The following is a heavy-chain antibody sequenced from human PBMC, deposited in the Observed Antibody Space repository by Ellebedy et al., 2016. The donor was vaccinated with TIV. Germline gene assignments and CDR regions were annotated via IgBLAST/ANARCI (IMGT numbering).Heavy chain of an antibody. J-gene: IGHJ4*02. CDR3: ARESGPRTWFDY. Sequence: AASVKVSCKVSGGIFSSYTITWMRQAPGQGLGWMGGIIPLFNRPKYAPRFQDTVTITADEATTTVYMELSNLSSEDTAVYFCARESGPRTWFDYWGQGTLVTVSS. V-gene: IGHV1-69*13. CDR2: IIPLFNRP. CDR1: GGIFSSYT. D-gene: IGHD1-14*01.